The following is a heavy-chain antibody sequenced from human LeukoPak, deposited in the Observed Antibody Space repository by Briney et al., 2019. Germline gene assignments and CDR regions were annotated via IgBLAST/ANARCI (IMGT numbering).Heavy chain of an antibody. V-gene: IGHV4-59*01. J-gene: IGHJ4*02. CDR1: GGSIISYY. CDR2: IYYSGST. CDR3: ARAADYDILTGYYSPRHYFDY. Sequence: SSETLSLTCTVAGGSIISYYWSWIRQPPGKGLEWIGYIYYSGSTNYNPSLQRRVTISVDRAKNQFSLKLSSVTAADTAVYYCARAADYDILTGYYSPRHYFDYWGQGTLVTVSS. D-gene: IGHD3-9*01.